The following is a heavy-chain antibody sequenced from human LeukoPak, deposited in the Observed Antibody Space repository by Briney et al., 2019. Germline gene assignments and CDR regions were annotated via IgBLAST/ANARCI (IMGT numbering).Heavy chain of an antibody. CDR2: ISAYNGNT. V-gene: IGHV1-18*01. CDR3: ASTRAVAGHFDY. J-gene: IGHJ4*02. D-gene: IGHD6-19*01. Sequence: ASVKVTCKASGGTFSSYTISWVRQAPGQGLEWMGWISAYNGNTNYAQKLQGRVTMTTDTSTSTAYMELRSLRSDDTAVYYCASTRAVAGHFDYWGQGTLVTVSS. CDR1: GGTFSSYT.